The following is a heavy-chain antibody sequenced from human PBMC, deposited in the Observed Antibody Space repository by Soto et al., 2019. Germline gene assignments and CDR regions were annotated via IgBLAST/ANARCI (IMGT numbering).Heavy chain of an antibody. CDR1: GFTVSSNY. J-gene: IGHJ4*02. CDR3: ERARTYCGGDCYIFGF. V-gene: IGHV3-66*01. D-gene: IGHD2-21*02. CDR2: IYSGGST. Sequence: GGSLRLSCAASGFTVSSNYMSWVRQAPGKGLEWVSVIYSGGSTYYVDSVRGRFTISRDNSKNTLYLQMNSLRAEDTAVYYCERARTYCGGDCYIFGFWRQGTLVTVSS.